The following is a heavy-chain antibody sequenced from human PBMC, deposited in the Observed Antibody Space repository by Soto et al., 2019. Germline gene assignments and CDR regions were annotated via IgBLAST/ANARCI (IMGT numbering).Heavy chain of an antibody. CDR1: GDSISIRSYY. Sequence: SETLSLTCTVTGDSISIRSYYWGWIRQPPGKGLEWIGSIYYSGSTYNNPSLRSRVSMSIDTSKDQFSLKLKSVTAADTALYFCARQRTSVVINAYLHVWGPGSLVTV. CDR3: ARQRTSVVINAYLHV. V-gene: IGHV4-39*01. CDR2: IYYSGST. J-gene: IGHJ1*01. D-gene: IGHD2-21*01.